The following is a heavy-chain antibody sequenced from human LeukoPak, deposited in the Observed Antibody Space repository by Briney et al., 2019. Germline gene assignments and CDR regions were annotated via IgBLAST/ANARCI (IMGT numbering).Heavy chain of an antibody. J-gene: IGHJ4*02. CDR2: IFYSGNT. CDR1: GGSISRGDYY. CDR3: SRRSATTNFSDY. D-gene: IGHD2-15*01. V-gene: IGHV4-30-4*01. Sequence: SETLSLTCTVSGGSISRGDYYWNWIRQPPGKGLEWIAYIFYSGNTYSNPSRRSRVSMSVDTSRNQFSLNLSSVTAADTAVYYCSRRSATTNFSDYWGQGTLVTVSS.